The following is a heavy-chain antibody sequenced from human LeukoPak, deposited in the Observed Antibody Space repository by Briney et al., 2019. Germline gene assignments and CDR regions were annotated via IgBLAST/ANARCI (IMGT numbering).Heavy chain of an antibody. CDR1: GFTFSSYS. J-gene: IGHJ3*02. Sequence: GGSLRLSCAASGFTFSSYSMNWVRQAPGKGLEWVSYISSSSSTIYYADSVKGRFTISRDNAKNSLYLQMNSLRAEDTAVYYCAADLYCSSTSCPPSPLFDIWGQGTMVTVSS. CDR2: ISSSSSTI. V-gene: IGHV3-48*01. CDR3: AADLYCSSTSCPPSPLFDI. D-gene: IGHD2-2*01.